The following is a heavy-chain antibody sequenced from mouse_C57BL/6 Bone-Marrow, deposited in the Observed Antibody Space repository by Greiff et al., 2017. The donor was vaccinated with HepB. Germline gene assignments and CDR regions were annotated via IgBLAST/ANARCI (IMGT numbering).Heavy chain of an antibody. J-gene: IGHJ2*01. V-gene: IGHV14-3*01. D-gene: IGHD2-4*01. CDR3: ARDYYDYDGYYFDY. CDR2: INPANGNT. Sequence: VHVKQSVAELLRPGASVKLSCTATGFNIKNTYMHWVKQRPEQGLEWIGRINPANGNTKYAPKFQGKATITADTSSNTAYLQLSSLTSEDTAIYYCARDYYDYDGYYFDYWGQGTTLTVSS. CDR1: GFNIKNTY.